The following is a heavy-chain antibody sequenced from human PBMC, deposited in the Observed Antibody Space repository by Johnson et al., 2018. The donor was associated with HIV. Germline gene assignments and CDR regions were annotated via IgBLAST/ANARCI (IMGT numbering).Heavy chain of an antibody. D-gene: IGHD4-11*01. CDR2: IRYDGSNK. CDR3: ARNHPQSSDAFDI. CDR1: GFTFSSYG. J-gene: IGHJ3*02. V-gene: IGHV3-30*02. Sequence: VQLVESGGGVVQPGGSLRLSCAASGFTFSSYGMHWVRQAPGKGLEWVAFIRYDGSNKYYADSVKGRFTIYRDNSKNTLFLQINSLRTEDTAVFYCARNHPQSSDAFDIWGLGTMVTVSS.